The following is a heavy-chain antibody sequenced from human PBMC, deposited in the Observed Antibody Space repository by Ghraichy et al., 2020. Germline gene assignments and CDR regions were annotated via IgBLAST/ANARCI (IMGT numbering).Heavy chain of an antibody. J-gene: IGHJ5*02. CDR1: GGSFSGYY. D-gene: IGHD2-2*01. Sequence: SETLSLTCAVYGGSFSGYYWSWIRQPPGKGLEWIGEINHSGSTNYNPSLKSRVTISVDTSKNQFSLKLSSVTAADTAVYYCARETLYCSSTSCGVDPWGQGTLVTVSS. CDR3: ARETLYCSSTSCGVDP. CDR2: INHSGST. V-gene: IGHV4-34*01.